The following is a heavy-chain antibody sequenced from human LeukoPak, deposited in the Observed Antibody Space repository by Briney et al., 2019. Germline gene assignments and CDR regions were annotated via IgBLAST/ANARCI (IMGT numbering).Heavy chain of an antibody. D-gene: IGHD3-3*01. J-gene: IGHJ5*02. CDR1: GGSISSYY. CDR3: ASITIFGVVSGWFDP. CDR2: IYYSGST. Sequence: SETLSLTCTVSGGSISSYYWSWIRQPPGKGLEWIGYIYYSGSTNYNPSLKSRVTISVDTSKNQFSLKLSSVTAADTAVYYCASITIFGVVSGWFDPWGQGTLVTVSP. V-gene: IGHV4-59*01.